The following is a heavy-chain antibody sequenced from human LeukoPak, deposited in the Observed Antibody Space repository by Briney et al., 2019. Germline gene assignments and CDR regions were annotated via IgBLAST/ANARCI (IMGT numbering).Heavy chain of an antibody. Sequence: PGGSLRLSCAASGFTFSDYYMSWIRQAPGKGLEWVSYISSSGSTIYYADSVKGRFTISRDNAKNSLYLQMNSLRAEDTAVYYCARENGYCSSTSCYSVFYYYYGMDVWGQGTTVTVSS. D-gene: IGHD2-2*02. J-gene: IGHJ6*02. CDR1: GFTFSDYY. CDR2: ISSSGSTI. CDR3: ARENGYCSSTSCYSVFYYYYGMDV. V-gene: IGHV3-11*01.